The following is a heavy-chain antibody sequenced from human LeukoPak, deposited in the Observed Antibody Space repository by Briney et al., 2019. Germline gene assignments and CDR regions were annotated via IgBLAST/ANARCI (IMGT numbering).Heavy chain of an antibody. V-gene: IGHV3-48*01. Sequence: GGSLRLSCAASGFTVSSYSMNWVRQAPGKGLEWVSYISSSSSTIYYADSVKGRFTISRDNSKNTLYLQMNSLRAEDTAVYYCARRAGNPGAFDIWGQGTMVTVSS. D-gene: IGHD6-19*01. CDR3: ARRAGNPGAFDI. J-gene: IGHJ3*02. CDR1: GFTVSSYS. CDR2: ISSSSSTI.